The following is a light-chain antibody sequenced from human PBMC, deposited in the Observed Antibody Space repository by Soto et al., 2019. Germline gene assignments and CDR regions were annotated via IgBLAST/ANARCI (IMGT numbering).Light chain of an antibody. Sequence: TQPPSASWSPGQSVTISCTGTSSDVGGYNYVSWYQQHPGKAPKLMIYEVSKRPSGVPDRFSGSKSGNTASLTVSGLQAEDEDDYYCSSYEGSNNLIFGTGTKVTVL. CDR1: SSDVGGYNY. J-gene: IGLJ1*01. CDR3: SSYEGSNNLI. V-gene: IGLV2-8*01. CDR2: EVS.